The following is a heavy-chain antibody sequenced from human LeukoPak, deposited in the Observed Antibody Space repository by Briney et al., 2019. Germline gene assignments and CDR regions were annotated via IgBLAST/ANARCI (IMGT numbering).Heavy chain of an antibody. D-gene: IGHD1-26*01. J-gene: IGHJ4*02. V-gene: IGHV4-30-2*01. CDR1: GGSISSGGYS. CDR2: IYHSGST. Sequence: PSETLSLTCAASGGSISSGGYSWSWIRQPPGKGLEWIGYIYHSGSTYYNPSLKTRITMSVDTSKNQFSLRLSSVTAADTAVYYCARDLDTSPGDYWGQGTLVTVSS. CDR3: ARDLDTSPGDY.